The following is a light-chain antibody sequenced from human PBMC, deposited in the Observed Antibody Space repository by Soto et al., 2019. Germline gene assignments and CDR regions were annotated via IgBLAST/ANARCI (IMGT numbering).Light chain of an antibody. V-gene: IGKV3-20*01. J-gene: IGKJ1*01. Sequence: EIVLTQSPRTLSLSPGERATLSCIASQSITSNYLAWYQQKPGKAPRLLIYLASNRAAGIPDRFIVSGSGADFTLTINRLEPEDFAVYLCQQYGRSTWTFGKETKVDIK. CDR3: QQYGRSTWT. CDR1: QSITSNY. CDR2: LAS.